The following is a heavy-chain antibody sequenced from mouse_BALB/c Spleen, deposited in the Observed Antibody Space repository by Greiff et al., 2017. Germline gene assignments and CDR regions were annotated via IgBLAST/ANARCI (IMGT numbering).Heavy chain of an antibody. CDR1: GYSITSGYS. CDR2: IHYSGST. CDR3: AQGGTGYAMDY. D-gene: IGHD2-14*01. V-gene: IGHV3-1*02. J-gene: IGHJ4*01. Sequence: EVKLMESGPDLVKPSQSLSLTCTVTGYSITSGYSWHWIRQFPGNKLEWMGYIHYSGSTNYNPSLKSRISITRDTSKNQFFLQLNSVTTEDTATYYGAQGGTGYAMDYWGQGTSVTVSS.